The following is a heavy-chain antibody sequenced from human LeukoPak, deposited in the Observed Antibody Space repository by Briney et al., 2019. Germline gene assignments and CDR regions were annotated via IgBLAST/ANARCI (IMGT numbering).Heavy chain of an antibody. Sequence: SETLSLTCTVSGGSISCSSYYWGWIRQPPGKGLEWIGSIYYSGSTYYNPSLKSRVTISVDTSKNQFSLKLSSVTAADTAVYYCARTGYGGVTNDYWGQGTLVTVSS. CDR2: IYYSGST. V-gene: IGHV4-39*01. CDR3: ARTGYGGVTNDY. D-gene: IGHD4-17*01. CDR1: GGSISCSSYY. J-gene: IGHJ4*02.